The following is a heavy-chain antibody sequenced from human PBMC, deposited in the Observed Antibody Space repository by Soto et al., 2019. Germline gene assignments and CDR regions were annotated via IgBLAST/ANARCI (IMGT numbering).Heavy chain of an antibody. J-gene: IGHJ4*02. Sequence: ASVKVSCKASGYTFTSYYMHWVRQAPGQGLEWMGWINPNSGGTNYAQKFQGRVTMTRDTSISTAYMELSRLRSDDTAVYYCARTSSSWYGMFYWGQGTLVTVSS. D-gene: IGHD6-13*01. CDR1: GYTFTSYY. CDR2: INPNSGGT. CDR3: ARTSSSWYGMFY. V-gene: IGHV1-2*02.